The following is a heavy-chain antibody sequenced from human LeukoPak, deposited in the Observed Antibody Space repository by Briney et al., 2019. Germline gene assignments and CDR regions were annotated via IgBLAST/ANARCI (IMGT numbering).Heavy chain of an antibody. J-gene: IGHJ5*02. Sequence: SETLSLTCTVSGGSISSYYWSWIRQPPGKGLEWIGYIYYSGSTNYNPSLKSRVTISVDTSKSQFSLKLSSVTAADTAVYYCARVQYYYGSGTSWFDPWGQGTLVTVSS. CDR3: ARVQYYYGSGTSWFDP. CDR2: IYYSGST. CDR1: GGSISSYY. V-gene: IGHV4-59*01. D-gene: IGHD3-10*01.